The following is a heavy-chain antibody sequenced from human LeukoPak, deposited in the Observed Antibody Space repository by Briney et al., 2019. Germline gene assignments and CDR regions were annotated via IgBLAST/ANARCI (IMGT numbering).Heavy chain of an antibody. J-gene: IGHJ4*02. CDR2: ISYDGSNK. Sequence: GGSLRLSCAASGFTFSSYAMHWVRQAPGKGLEWVAVISYDGSNKYYADSVKGRFTISRDNSKNTLYLQMNSLRAEDTAVYYCARGRDILTGHYWGYFDYWGQGTLVTVSS. D-gene: IGHD3-9*01. CDR3: ARGRDILTGHYWGYFDY. CDR1: GFTFSSYA. V-gene: IGHV3-30-3*01.